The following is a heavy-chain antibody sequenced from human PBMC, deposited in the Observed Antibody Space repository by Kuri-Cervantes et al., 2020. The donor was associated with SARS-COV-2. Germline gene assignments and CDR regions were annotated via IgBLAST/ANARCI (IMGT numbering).Heavy chain of an antibody. CDR1: GGSISSYY. CDR3: ARAGTGAVAGNFDY. V-gene: IGHV4-59*08. J-gene: IGHJ4*02. D-gene: IGHD6-19*01. Sequence: ESLKISCTVSGGSISSYYWSWIRQPPGKGLEWIGYIYYSGSTNYNPSLKSRVTISVDTSKNQFSLKLSSVTAADTAVYYCARAGTGAVAGNFDYWGQGTLVTVSS. CDR2: IYYSGST.